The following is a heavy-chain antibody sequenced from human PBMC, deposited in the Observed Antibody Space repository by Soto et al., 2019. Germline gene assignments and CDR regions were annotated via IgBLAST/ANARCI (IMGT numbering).Heavy chain of an antibody. V-gene: IGHV1-69-2*01. Sequence: VKVSCKVSGYTFTDYYMHWVQQAPGKGLEWMGLVDPEDGETIYAEKFQGRVTITADTSTDTAYMELSSLRSEDTAVYYCATLTRSTGGIFDYWGQGTLVTVSS. CDR3: ATLTRSTGGIFDY. J-gene: IGHJ4*02. CDR2: VDPEDGET. CDR1: GYTFTDYY. D-gene: IGHD4-4*01.